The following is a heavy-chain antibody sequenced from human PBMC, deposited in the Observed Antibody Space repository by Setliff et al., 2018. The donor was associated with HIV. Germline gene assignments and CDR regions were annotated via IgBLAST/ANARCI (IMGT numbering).Heavy chain of an antibody. CDR2: ISSSSSYT. J-gene: IGHJ3*02. Sequence: GGSLRLSCAASGFTFSSYSKNWVRQAPGKGLEWVSSISSSSSYTYYADSVKGRFTISRDNSKKTLDLQMNSLRAEDTVVYYCAKGHYSSGDSKQNGFDMWGQGTMVTVSS. V-gene: IGHV3-21*04. D-gene: IGHD3-22*01. CDR1: GFTFSSYS. CDR3: AKGHYSSGDSKQNGFDM.